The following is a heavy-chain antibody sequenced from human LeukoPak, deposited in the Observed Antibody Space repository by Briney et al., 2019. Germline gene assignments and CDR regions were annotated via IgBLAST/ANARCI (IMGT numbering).Heavy chain of an antibody. CDR2: IRSTSRNI. CDR3: ARDPLRWLQNNYYYYYIDV. J-gene: IGHJ6*03. D-gene: IGHD5-24*01. CDR1: GFTFSSYG. Sequence: GGSLRLSCAASGFTFSSYGMHWVRQAPGKGLEWVSYIRSTSRNIYDADSAKGRFTISRDNAKNSLYLQMNSLRDEDTAVYYCARDPLRWLQNNYYYYYIDVWGKGTTVTVSS. V-gene: IGHV3-48*02.